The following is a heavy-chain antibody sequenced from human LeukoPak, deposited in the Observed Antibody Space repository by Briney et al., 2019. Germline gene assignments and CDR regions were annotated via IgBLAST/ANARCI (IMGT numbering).Heavy chain of an antibody. CDR3: ARSEQWLPSDY. V-gene: IGHV3-7*01. D-gene: IGHD6-19*01. J-gene: IGHJ4*02. CDR2: IKEDGSEI. Sequence: GGSLRLSCAASGFTFSNYDTNWVRQAPGKGLEWVANIKEDGSEIYYVDVVKGRFTISRDNANNSLYLQMNSLGAEDTAVYYCARSEQWLPSDYWGQGTLVTVSS. CDR1: GFTFSNYD.